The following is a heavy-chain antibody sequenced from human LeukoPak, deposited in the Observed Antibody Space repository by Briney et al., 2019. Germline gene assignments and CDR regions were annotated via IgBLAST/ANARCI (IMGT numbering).Heavy chain of an antibody. CDR3: ARGWNKGSSGYKNWFDP. CDR1: GFTFSSYW. CDR2: ISSSSSTI. V-gene: IGHV3-48*01. J-gene: IGHJ5*02. D-gene: IGHD3-22*01. Sequence: GGSLRLSCAASGFTFSSYWMHWVRQAPGKGLEWVSYISSSSSTIYYADSVKGRFTISRDNAKNSLYLQMNSLRAEDTAVYYCARGWNKGSSGYKNWFDPWGQGTLVTVSS.